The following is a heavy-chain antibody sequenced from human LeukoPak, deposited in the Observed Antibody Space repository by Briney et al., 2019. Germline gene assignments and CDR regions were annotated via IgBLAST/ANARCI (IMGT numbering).Heavy chain of an antibody. Sequence: PGGSLRLSCAASGFTFSSYWMSWVRQAPGKGLEWVANIKQEGSEKYYMDSVKGRCTISRDNAKNSLYLQMNSLRAEETAVYYCASRLTDSSGYYPSYYFDYWGQGTLVTVSS. V-gene: IGHV3-7*01. CDR2: IKQEGSEK. CDR3: ASRLTDSSGYYPSYYFDY. CDR1: GFTFSSYW. J-gene: IGHJ4*02. D-gene: IGHD3-22*01.